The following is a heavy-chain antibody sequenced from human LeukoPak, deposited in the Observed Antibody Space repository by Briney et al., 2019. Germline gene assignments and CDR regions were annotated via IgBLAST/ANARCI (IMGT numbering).Heavy chain of an antibody. Sequence: GGSLRLSCAASGFTFSSYGMHWVRQAPGKGLEWVAVISYDGSNKYYADSVKGRFTISRDNSKNTLYLQMNSLRAEDTAVYYCARDILIVATTIPGISWGQGTLVTVSS. D-gene: IGHD5-12*01. CDR3: ARDILIVATTIPGIS. V-gene: IGHV3-30*03. J-gene: IGHJ5*02. CDR1: GFTFSSYG. CDR2: ISYDGSNK.